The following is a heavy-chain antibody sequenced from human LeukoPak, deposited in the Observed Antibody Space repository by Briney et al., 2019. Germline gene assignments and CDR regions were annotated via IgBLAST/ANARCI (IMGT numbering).Heavy chain of an antibody. V-gene: IGHV4-39*01. CDR3: AGRPRTALDVDY. CDR2: IYYSGST. Sequence: SETLSLTCTVSGGSISSSSYYWGWIRQPPGKGLEWIGSIYYSGSTYYNPSLKSRVTISVDTSKNQFSLKLSSVTAADTAVYYCAGRPRTALDVDYWGQGTLVTVSS. J-gene: IGHJ4*02. CDR1: GGSISSSSYY.